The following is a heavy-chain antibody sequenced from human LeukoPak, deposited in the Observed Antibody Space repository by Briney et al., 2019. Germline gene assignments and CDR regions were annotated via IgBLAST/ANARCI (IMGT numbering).Heavy chain of an antibody. V-gene: IGHV1-46*01. CDR3: AREIRDCSSTSCYNYYGMDV. CDR1: GYTFTSYY. Sequence: ASVKVSCKASGYTFTSYYMHWVRQAPGQGLEWMGIINPSGGSTSYAQKFQGRVTMTRDTSTSTAYMELSRLRSDDTAVYYCAREIRDCSSTSCYNYYGMDVWGQGTTVTVSS. J-gene: IGHJ6*02. CDR2: INPSGGST. D-gene: IGHD2-2*01.